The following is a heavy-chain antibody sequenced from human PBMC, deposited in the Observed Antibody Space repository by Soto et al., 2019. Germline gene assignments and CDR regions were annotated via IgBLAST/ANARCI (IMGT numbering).Heavy chain of an antibody. D-gene: IGHD3-3*01. CDR1: GYTFTSYG. V-gene: IGHV1-18*01. CDR3: AREGGAAIFGVVIETGYFDY. CDR2: ISAYNGNT. J-gene: IGHJ4*02. Sequence: QVQLVQSGAEVKKPGASVKVSCKASGYTFTSYGISWVRQAPGQGLEWMGWISAYNGNTNYAQKLQGRVTMTTDTSKSTAYMELRSLRSHDTAVYYCAREGGAAIFGVVIETGYFDYWGQGTLVTVSS.